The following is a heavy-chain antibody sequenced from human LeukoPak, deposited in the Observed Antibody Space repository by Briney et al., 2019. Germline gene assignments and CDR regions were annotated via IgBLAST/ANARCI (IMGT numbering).Heavy chain of an antibody. CDR2: IYHSGST. J-gene: IGHJ4*02. V-gene: IGHV4-4*02. Sequence: PSETLSLTCAVSGGSISSSKWWSWVRQPPGKGLEWIGEIYHSGSTNYNPSLKSRVTISVDKSKNQFSLKLNSVTAADTAVYYCARDVVAARGSFDYWGQGTLVTVSS. D-gene: IGHD2-2*01. CDR3: ARDVVAARGSFDY. CDR1: GGSISSSKW.